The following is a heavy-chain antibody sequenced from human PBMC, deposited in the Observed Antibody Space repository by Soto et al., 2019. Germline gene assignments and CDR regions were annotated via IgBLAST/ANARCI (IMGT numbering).Heavy chain of an antibody. CDR2: ISSDGGST. CDR1: GFTFSSYS. V-gene: IGHV3-64*02. J-gene: IGHJ6*02. D-gene: IGHD6-6*01. Sequence: GGSLRLSCAASGFTFSSYSMHWVRQAPGKGLEYVSVISSDGGSTYYADSVKARFTISRDNSKNTLYLQMGSLRAEDMAVYYCARSSSSSNPYFGMDVWGQGTTVTVSS. CDR3: ARSSSSSNPYFGMDV.